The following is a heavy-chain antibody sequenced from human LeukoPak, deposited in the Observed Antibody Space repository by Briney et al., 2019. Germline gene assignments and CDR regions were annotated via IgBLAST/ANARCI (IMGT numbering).Heavy chain of an antibody. D-gene: IGHD6-13*01. CDR2: IRYDGSNK. J-gene: IGHJ1*01. CDR1: GFTFSSYG. Sequence: GGSLRLSCAASGFTFSSYGMHWVRQAPGKGLEWVAFIRYDGSNKYYADSVKGRFTISRDNSKNTLYLQMNSLRAEDTAVYYCAKDRQGIAAAGITEGYFQHWGQGTLVTVSS. V-gene: IGHV3-30*02. CDR3: AKDRQGIAAAGITEGYFQH.